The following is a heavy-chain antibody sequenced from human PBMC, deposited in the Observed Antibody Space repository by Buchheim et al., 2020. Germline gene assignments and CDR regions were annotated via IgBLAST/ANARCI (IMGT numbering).Heavy chain of an antibody. CDR3: ARDGDYSNEGYYYGMDV. CDR2: IWYDGSNK. J-gene: IGHJ6*02. Sequence: QVQLVESGGGVVQPGRSLRLSCAASGFTFSSYGMHWVRQAPGKGLEWVAVIWYDGSNKYYADSVKGRFTISRDNSKNTLYLQMNSLRAEDTAVYYCARDGDYSNEGYYYGMDVWGQGTT. D-gene: IGHD4-11*01. V-gene: IGHV3-33*01. CDR1: GFTFSSYG.